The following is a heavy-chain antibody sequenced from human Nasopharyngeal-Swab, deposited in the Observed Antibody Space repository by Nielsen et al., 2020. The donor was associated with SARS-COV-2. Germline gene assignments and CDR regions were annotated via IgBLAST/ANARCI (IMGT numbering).Heavy chain of an antibody. V-gene: IGHV4-39*01. CDR3: ARHKGYYDSSGYHRGYFQH. CDR2: TYYSGST. CDR1: GGSISSSSYY. D-gene: IGHD3-22*01. Sequence: SETLSLTCTVSGGSISSSSYYWGWIRQPPGKGLEWIGSTYYSGSTYYNPSLKSRVTISLDTSKNQFSLKLSSVTAADTAVYYCARHKGYYDSSGYHRGYFQHWGQGTLVTVSS. J-gene: IGHJ1*01.